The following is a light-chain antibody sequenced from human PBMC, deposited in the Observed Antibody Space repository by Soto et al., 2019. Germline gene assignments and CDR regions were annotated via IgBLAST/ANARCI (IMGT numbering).Light chain of an antibody. J-gene: IGKJ1*01. CDR2: GAS. Sequence: VMTQSPATLSVSPGERATLSCRASQSISNNLAWYQQKPGQAPRLLIYGASSRATGIPDRFSGSGSGTDFTLTISRLEPEDFAVYYCQQYGSSPWTFGQGTKVDIK. CDR3: QQYGSSPWT. CDR1: QSISNN. V-gene: IGKV3-20*01.